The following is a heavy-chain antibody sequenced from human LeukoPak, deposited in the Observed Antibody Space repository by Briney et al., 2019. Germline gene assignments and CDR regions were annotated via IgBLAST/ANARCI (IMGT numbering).Heavy chain of an antibody. J-gene: IGHJ4*02. Sequence: ASVKVSCKASGYTFTGYYMHWVRQAPGQGLEWMGWINPNSGGTNYAQKFQGRVTMTRDTSISTAHMEVSRLRSDDTAVYYCARDSSSSGGAFDYWGQGTLVTVSS. CDR1: GYTFTGYY. V-gene: IGHV1-2*02. CDR2: INPNSGGT. D-gene: IGHD6-6*01. CDR3: ARDSSSSGGAFDY.